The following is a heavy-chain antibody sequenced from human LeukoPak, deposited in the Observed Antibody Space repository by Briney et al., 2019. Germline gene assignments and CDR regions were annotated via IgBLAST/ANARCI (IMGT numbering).Heavy chain of an antibody. J-gene: IGHJ6*02. CDR3: ARCPGRDYYGMDV. CDR1: GFTFSSYG. Sequence: GRSLRLSCAASGFTFSSYGMHWVRQAPGKGLEWVAVIWYDGSNKYYADSVKGRFTISRDNSKNTLYLQMNSLRAEDTAVYYCARCPGRDYYGMDVWGQGTTVTVSS. CDR2: IWYDGSNK. V-gene: IGHV3-33*01. D-gene: IGHD1-1*01.